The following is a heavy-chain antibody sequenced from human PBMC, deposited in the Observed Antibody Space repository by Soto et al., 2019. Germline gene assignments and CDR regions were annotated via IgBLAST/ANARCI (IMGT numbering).Heavy chain of an antibody. D-gene: IGHD2-15*01. CDR3: ASVPLTYCSGGSCDNWFDP. CDR1: GFTFSRYA. J-gene: IGHJ5*02. CDR2: ISGSGGST. V-gene: IGHV3-23*01. Sequence: GGSLRLSCAASGFTFSRYAMSWVRQAPGKGLEWVSAISGSGGSTYYADSVKGRFTISRDNSKNTLYLQMNSLRAEDTAVYYCASVPLTYCSGGSCDNWFDPWGQGTLVTVSS.